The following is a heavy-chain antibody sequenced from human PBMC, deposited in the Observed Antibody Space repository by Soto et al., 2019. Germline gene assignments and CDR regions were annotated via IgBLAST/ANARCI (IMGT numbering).Heavy chain of an antibody. CDR3: AKDLARPPVPHYYYYGMDV. D-gene: IGHD6-6*01. V-gene: IGHV3-30*18. J-gene: IGHJ6*02. Sequence: GGSLRLSCAASGFTFSSYGMHWVRQAPGKGLEWVAVISYDGSNKYYADSVKGRFTISRDNSKNTLYLQMNSLRAEDTAVYYCAKDLARPPVPHYYYYGMDVWGQGTTVTVSS. CDR1: GFTFSSYG. CDR2: ISYDGSNK.